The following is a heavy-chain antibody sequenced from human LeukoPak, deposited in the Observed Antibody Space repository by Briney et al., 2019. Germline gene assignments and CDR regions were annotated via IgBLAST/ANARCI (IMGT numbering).Heavy chain of an antibody. CDR1: GFTFSSYG. CDR3: ARDFGDSYGPNFDY. D-gene: IGHD5-18*01. CDR2: IRYDGSNK. J-gene: IGHJ4*02. V-gene: IGHV3-30*02. Sequence: GGSLRLSCAASGFTFSSYGMHWVRQAPGKGLEWVAFIRYDGSNKYYADSVKGRFTISRDNSKNTLYLQMNSLRAEDTAVYYCARDFGDSYGPNFDYWGQGTLVTVSS.